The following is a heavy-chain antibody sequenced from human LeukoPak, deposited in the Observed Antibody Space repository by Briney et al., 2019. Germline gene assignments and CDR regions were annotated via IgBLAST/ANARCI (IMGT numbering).Heavy chain of an antibody. J-gene: IGHJ4*02. CDR1: GGSISSGDYY. CDR3: ASPLGSESSIDY. V-gene: IGHV4-30-4*01. D-gene: IGHD3-10*01. CDR2: IYYSGSI. Sequence: SETLSLTCTVSGGSISSGDYYWSWIRQPPGKGLEWIGYIYYSGSIYYNPSLKSRVTISVDTSKNQFSLKLSSVTAADTAVYYCASPLGSESSIDYWGQGTLVTVSS.